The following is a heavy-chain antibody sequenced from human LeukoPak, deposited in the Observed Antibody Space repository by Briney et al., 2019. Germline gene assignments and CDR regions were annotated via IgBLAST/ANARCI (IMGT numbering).Heavy chain of an antibody. J-gene: IGHJ6*04. V-gene: IGHV4-34*01. CDR2: INHNGTT. CDR1: GGSFSDYY. D-gene: IGHD2-2*01. Sequence: PSETLSLTCAVYGGSFSDYYRKWIPHPPRKGLEWIWGINHNGTTNYNPSLKSRVTISVDTSKNQFSLRLSAVTAADTAVYHCARGLRLPSRSAPAVPHVWAKGTTVTVSA. CDR3: ARGLRLPSRSAPAVPHV.